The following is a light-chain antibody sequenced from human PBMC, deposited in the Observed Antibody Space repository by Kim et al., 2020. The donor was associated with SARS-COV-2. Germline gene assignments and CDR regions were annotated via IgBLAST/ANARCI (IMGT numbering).Light chain of an antibody. CDR3: SSYTRTHTLL. V-gene: IGLV2-14*02. Sequence: LTQPASVSGSPGQSITISCTGTTTDHVSWYQQYPGKAPKLMIYDVYKWPSGGSHRFSGSKSDNTASLTISGLQADDEAAYYCSSYTRTHTLLFGGGT. J-gene: IGLJ2*01. CDR1: TTDH. CDR2: DVY.